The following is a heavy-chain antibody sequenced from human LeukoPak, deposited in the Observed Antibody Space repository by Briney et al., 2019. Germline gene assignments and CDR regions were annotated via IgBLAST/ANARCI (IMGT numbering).Heavy chain of an antibody. CDR1: GGSISSGGYY. V-gene: IGHV4-30-2*01. J-gene: IGHJ6*03. CDR3: ARIRWELLGAYYYYYMDV. CDR2: IYHSGST. Sequence: SETLSLTCTVSGGSISSGGYYWSWIRQPPGKGLEWIGYIYHSGSTYYNPSLKSRVTISVDRSKNQFSLKLSSVTAADTAVYYCARIRWELLGAYYYYYMDVWGKGTTVTVSS. D-gene: IGHD1-26*01.